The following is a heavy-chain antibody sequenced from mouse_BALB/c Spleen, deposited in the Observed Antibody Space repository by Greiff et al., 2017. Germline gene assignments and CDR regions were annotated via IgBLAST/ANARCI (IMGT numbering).Heavy chain of an antibody. Sequence: EVQVVESGGGLVQPGGSLRLSCATSGFTFTDYYMSWVRQPPGKALEWLGFIRNKANGYTTEYSASVKGRFTISRDNSQSILYLQMNTLRAEDSATYYCARDGVRRGIDYWGQGTSVTVSS. CDR2: IRNKANGYTT. CDR1: GFTFTDYY. V-gene: IGHV7-3*02. D-gene: IGHD2-14*01. CDR3: ARDGVRRGIDY. J-gene: IGHJ4*01.